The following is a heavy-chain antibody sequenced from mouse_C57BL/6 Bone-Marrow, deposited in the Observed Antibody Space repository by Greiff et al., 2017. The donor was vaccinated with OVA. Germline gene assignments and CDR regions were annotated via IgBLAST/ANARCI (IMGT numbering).Heavy chain of an antibody. CDR1: GYTFTSYW. D-gene: IGHD6-5*01. Sequence: QVQLKESGTELVKPGASVKLSCKASGYTFTSYWLHWVKQRPGQGLEWIGNINPSNGGTNYNEKFKSKATLTVDKSSSTAYMQLSSLTSEDSAVYYCARDPYYYFDYWGQGTTLTVSS. V-gene: IGHV1-53*01. CDR2: INPSNGGT. CDR3: ARDPYYYFDY. J-gene: IGHJ2*01.